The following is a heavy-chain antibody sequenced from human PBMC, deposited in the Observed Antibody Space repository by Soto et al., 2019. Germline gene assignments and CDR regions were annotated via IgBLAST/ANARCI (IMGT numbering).Heavy chain of an antibody. CDR3: VREGRPLGAFDI. D-gene: IGHD3-10*01. V-gene: IGHV3-7*03. Sequence: PGGSLRLSCEASGFTSGSYWMAWVRQAPGKGLEWVANIQQDGRERHYGDSVKGRFTISRDNAKNSLYLEMNSLRAEDTAFYYCVREGRPLGAFDIWGQGTMVTVSS. CDR2: IQQDGRER. CDR1: GFTSGSYW. J-gene: IGHJ3*02.